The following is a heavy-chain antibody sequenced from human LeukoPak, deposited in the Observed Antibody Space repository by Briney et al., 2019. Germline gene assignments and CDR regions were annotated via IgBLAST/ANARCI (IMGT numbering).Heavy chain of an antibody. V-gene: IGHV4-61*01. CDR2: IYYSGST. Sequence: SETLSLTCTVSGGSVSSGSYYWSWIRQPPGKGLEWIGYIYYSGSTNYNPSLKSRVTISVDTSKNQFSLKLSSVTAADTAVYYCAREGASPSRGGFDYGAQGPLVPVS. CDR1: GGSVSSGSYY. J-gene: IGHJ4*02. CDR3: AREGASPSRGGFDY. D-gene: IGHD2-2*01.